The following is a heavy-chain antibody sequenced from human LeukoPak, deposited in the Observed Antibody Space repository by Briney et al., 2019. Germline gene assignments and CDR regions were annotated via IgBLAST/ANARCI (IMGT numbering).Heavy chain of an antibody. V-gene: IGHV3-30-3*01. D-gene: IGHD5-12*01. J-gene: IGHJ6*02. CDR3: ARDCRSTDIVATLSYGMGV. CDR2: ISYDGSNK. CDR1: GFTFSSYA. Sequence: GGSLRLSCAASGFTFSSYAMHWVRQAPGKGLEWVAVISYDGSNKYYADSVKGRFTISRDNSKNTLYLQMNSLRAEDTAVYYCARDCRSTDIVATLSYGMGVRGQGTTGTVSS.